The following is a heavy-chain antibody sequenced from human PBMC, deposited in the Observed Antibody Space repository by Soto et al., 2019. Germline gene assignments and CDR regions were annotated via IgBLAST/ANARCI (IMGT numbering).Heavy chain of an antibody. Sequence: EVQLVESGGGLVQPGGSLRLSCAASGFTFSSYWMSWVRQAPGKGLEWVANIKQDGSEKYYVYSVKGRFTISRDNAKNSLYLQMNSLRAEDTAVYYCARLGLGYCSGGSCLQALYYFDYWGQGTLVTVSS. CDR3: ARLGLGYCSGGSCLQALYYFDY. D-gene: IGHD2-15*01. J-gene: IGHJ4*02. V-gene: IGHV3-7*01. CDR2: IKQDGSEK. CDR1: GFTFSSYW.